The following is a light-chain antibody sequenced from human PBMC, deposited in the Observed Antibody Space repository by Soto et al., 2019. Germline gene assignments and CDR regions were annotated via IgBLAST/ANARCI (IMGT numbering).Light chain of an antibody. V-gene: IGLV2-14*01. CDR2: EVS. J-gene: IGLJ2*01. CDR1: SSDVGGYNY. Sequence: QSALTQPASVSGSPGQSITISCTGTSSDVGGYNYVSWYQQHPGKAPKLMIYEVSNRPSGVSNRFSGSKSGNTASLTISGLQAEDEADYYCSSYTSSSILFGGGTKLTAL. CDR3: SSYTSSSIL.